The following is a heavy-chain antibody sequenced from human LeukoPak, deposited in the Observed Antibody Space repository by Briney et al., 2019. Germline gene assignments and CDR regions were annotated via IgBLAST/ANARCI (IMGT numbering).Heavy chain of an antibody. CDR1: GFTFSSYS. J-gene: IGHJ4*02. CDR3: ASLPARSDGYNYR. CDR2: ISSSSSYI. V-gene: IGHV3-21*01. Sequence: PGGSLRLSCAASGFTFSSYSMNWVRQAPGKGLEWVSSISSSSSYIYYADSVKGRFTISRDNAKNPLYLQMNSLRAEDTAVYYCASLPARSDGYNYRWGQGTLVTVSS. D-gene: IGHD5-12*01.